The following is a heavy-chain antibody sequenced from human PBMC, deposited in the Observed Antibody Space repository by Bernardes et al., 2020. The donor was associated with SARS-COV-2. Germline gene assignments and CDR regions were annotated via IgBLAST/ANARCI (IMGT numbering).Heavy chain of an antibody. V-gene: IGHV3-23*01. D-gene: IGHD3-3*01. CDR2: ISGSGGST. J-gene: IGHJ4*02. CDR3: AKNPTSTIFGVVISLYYFDY. CDR1: GFTFSSYA. Sequence: GGSLRLCCAASGFTFSSYAMSWVRQAPGKGLEWVSAISGSGGSTYYADSVKGRFTISRDNSKNTLYLQMNSLRAEDTAVYYCAKNPTSTIFGVVISLYYFDYWGQGTLVTVSS.